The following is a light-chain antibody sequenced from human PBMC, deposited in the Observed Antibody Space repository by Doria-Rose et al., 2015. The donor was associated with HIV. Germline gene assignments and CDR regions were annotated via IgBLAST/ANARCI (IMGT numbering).Light chain of an antibody. V-gene: IGKV1-39*01. J-gene: IGKJ1*01. CDR2: AAS. CDR1: QTVSTY. Sequence: DIQVTQSPSSLSASIGDRVTITCRASQTVSTYLNWFQQEPGKAPKLLIYAASRLQSGVPSRFSGSGSETDFTLTISGLQPGDFATYYCQQTYSSPPWTFGQGTKVEMK. CDR3: QQTYSSPPWT.